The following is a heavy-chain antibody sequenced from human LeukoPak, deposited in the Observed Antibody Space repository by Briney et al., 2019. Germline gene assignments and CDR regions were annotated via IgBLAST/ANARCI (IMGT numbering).Heavy chain of an antibody. V-gene: IGHV3-48*04. CDR3: AGGYGSSWLHS. Sequence: PGGSLRLSCAASGFSFSSQNMNWVRQAPGKGLEWISYIDGNGGTTHYADSVGGRFTISRDNAKNSLYLQMNSLRVEDSALYYCAGGYGSSWLHSWGPGTLVTVSS. CDR2: IDGNGGTT. J-gene: IGHJ5*02. CDR1: GFSFSSQN. D-gene: IGHD6-13*01.